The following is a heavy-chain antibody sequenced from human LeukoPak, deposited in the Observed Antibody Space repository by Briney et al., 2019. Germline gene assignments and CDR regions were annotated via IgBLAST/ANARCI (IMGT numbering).Heavy chain of an antibody. D-gene: IGHD3-16*01. V-gene: IGHV3-7*01. CDR3: ARDGGPFDY. Sequence: GGSLRLSCAASGFTFRSFWMSWVRQVPGEGREWVANIKQDGSEKYYVDSVKGRFTISRDNAKKSLYLQMNSLRAEDTAVYYCARDGGPFDYWGQGTLVIVSS. J-gene: IGHJ4*02. CDR1: GFTFRSFW. CDR2: IKQDGSEK.